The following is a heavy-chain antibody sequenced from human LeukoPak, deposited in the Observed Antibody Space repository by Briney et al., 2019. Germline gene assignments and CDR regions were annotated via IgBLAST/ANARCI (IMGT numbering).Heavy chain of an antibody. Sequence: GASVKVSCKASGYTFTSYGISWVRQAPGQGLEWMGWISAYNGNTNYAQKLQGRVTMTTDTSTSTAYMELRSLRSDDTAVYYCARDHSLVAVAGNGPDAFDIWGQGTMGTVSS. J-gene: IGHJ3*02. CDR2: ISAYNGNT. CDR1: GYTFTSYG. D-gene: IGHD6-19*01. V-gene: IGHV1-18*01. CDR3: ARDHSLVAVAGNGPDAFDI.